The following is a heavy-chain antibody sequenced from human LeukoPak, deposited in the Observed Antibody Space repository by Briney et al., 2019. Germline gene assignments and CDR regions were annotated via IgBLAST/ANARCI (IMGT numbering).Heavy chain of an antibody. CDR3: ARHSIVGATYYYMDV. D-gene: IGHD1-26*01. V-gene: IGHV4-39*01. CDR1: GGSTSSSSYY. CDR2: MYYGGST. J-gene: IGHJ6*03. Sequence: SETLSLTFTVSGGSTSSSSYYWGWIRQPPGKGLEWIGSMYYGGSTYYNPSLKSRVTISVDTSKNQFSLKLSSVTAADTAVYYCARHSIVGATYYYMDVWGKGTTVTVSS.